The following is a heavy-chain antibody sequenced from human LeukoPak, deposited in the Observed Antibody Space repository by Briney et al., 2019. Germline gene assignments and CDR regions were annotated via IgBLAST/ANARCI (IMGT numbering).Heavy chain of an antibody. Sequence: SETLSLTCTVSGGSINSYYWSWIRQPPGKGLEWIGYIYYTGSTNYNPSLKSRVTISVVRSMNQFSMRLTSVTAADTAVYYCARPIAAAGYDAFDIWGQGTMVTVSS. J-gene: IGHJ3*02. CDR2: IYYTGST. CDR1: GGSINSYY. V-gene: IGHV4-59*01. CDR3: ARPIAAAGYDAFDI. D-gene: IGHD6-13*01.